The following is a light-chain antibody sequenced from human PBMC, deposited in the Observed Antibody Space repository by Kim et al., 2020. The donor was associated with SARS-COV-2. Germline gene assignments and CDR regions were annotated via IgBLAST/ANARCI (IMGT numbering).Light chain of an antibody. CDR1: QSVSRN. V-gene: IGKV3-15*01. CDR3: QQYNNWPPLT. CDR2: GAS. Sequence: EILMTQSPATLSVSPGERATLSCRASQSVSRNLAWYQQKPGQAPRLLIYGASTRATGIPARFSGSGSGTEFTLTISSLQSEDFAVYYCQQYNNWPPLTFGGVTKLVI. J-gene: IGKJ4*01.